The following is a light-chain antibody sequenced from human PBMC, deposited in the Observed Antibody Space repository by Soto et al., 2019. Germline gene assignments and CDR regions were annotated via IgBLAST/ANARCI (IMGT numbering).Light chain of an antibody. J-gene: IGKJ3*01. Sequence: AIQLTQSPSSLSASVGDSVTITCRASQCVSNSLAWYQQKPGNPPNLLIYDASSLHRGVPSRFSGSGSGTDFTLTISSLQPEDFATYYCQQFNSYPLTFGPGTKVEIK. CDR1: QCVSNS. CDR3: QQFNSYPLT. CDR2: DAS. V-gene: IGKV1-13*02.